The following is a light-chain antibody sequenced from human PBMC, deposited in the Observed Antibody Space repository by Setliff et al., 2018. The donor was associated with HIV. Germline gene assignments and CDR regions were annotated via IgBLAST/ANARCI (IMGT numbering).Light chain of an antibody. CDR1: IIGSKS. CDR3: QVWDTSIDHYV. CDR2: DAS. V-gene: IGLV3-21*03. J-gene: IGLJ1*01. Sequence: LTQPPSESVAPGKTARITCVGNIIGSKSVHWYQQKPGQAPVMVVYDASDRPSGIPERFSGSKSANTATLTISRVEAGDGADYYCQVWDTSIDHYVFGAGTKV.